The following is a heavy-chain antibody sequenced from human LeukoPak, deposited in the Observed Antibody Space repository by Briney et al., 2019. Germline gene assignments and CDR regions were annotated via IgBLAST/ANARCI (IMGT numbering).Heavy chain of an antibody. D-gene: IGHD2-21*01. V-gene: IGHV3-30*02. J-gene: IGHJ6*03. CDR3: AKDGLAYCGGDCYSKDYYYYMDV. Sequence: GGSLRLSCAASGFTFSSYGMHWVRQAPGKGLEWVAVIWCGGRNEYYADPVKGRFTISRDNSKNTLYLQMNSLRAEDTAVYYCAKDGLAYCGGDCYSKDYYYYMDVWGKGTTVTVSS. CDR1: GFTFSSYG. CDR2: IWCGGRNE.